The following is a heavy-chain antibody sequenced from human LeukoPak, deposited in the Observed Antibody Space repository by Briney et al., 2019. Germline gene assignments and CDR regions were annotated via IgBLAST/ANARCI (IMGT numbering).Heavy chain of an antibody. V-gene: IGHV3-23*01. CDR3: AKGGIAVVGPFDY. D-gene: IGHD6-19*01. CDR2: INNVGENT. J-gene: IGHJ4*02. Sequence: GGSLRLSCVLSGFTFNIYGMAWFRQAPGKGLEWVSTINNVGENTHYADSVKGRFAISRDNSKDTLYLQMNSLRAEDTAVYYCAKGGIAVVGPFDYWGQGTLVTVSS. CDR1: GFTFNIYG.